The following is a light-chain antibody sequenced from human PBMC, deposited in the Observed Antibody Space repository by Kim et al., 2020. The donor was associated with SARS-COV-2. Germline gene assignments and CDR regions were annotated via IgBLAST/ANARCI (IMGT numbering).Light chain of an antibody. Sequence: SASVGDRVTIPCRASQYVSSSLNWYRQKPGKAPRLLIYDAASLQTGVPPRLSGSGSGTYFTLTISSLQPDDFATYFCQQSHDSPYTFGQGTKLEI. V-gene: IGKV1-39*01. CDR3: QQSHDSPYT. CDR2: DAA. CDR1: QYVSSS. J-gene: IGKJ2*01.